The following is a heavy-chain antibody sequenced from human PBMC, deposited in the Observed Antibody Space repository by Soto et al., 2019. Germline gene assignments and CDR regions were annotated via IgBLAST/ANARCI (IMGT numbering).Heavy chain of an antibody. CDR3: ARTLGYWSGGSCYSRGWFDS. Sequence: GESLKISCKGSGYSFTSYWIGWVRQMPGKGLEWMGIIYPGDSDTRYSPSFQGQVTISADKSISTAYLQWSSLKASDTAMYYCARTLGYWSGGSCYSRGWFDSWGQGTLVTVSS. V-gene: IGHV5-51*01. CDR2: IYPGDSDT. J-gene: IGHJ5*01. CDR1: GYSFTSYW. D-gene: IGHD2-15*01.